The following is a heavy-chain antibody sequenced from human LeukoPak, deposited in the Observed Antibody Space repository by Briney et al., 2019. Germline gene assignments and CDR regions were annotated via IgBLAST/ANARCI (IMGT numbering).Heavy chain of an antibody. V-gene: IGHV4-59*01. CDR1: GDSISSYY. CDR3: ARAYYYGSRSYAFDI. D-gene: IGHD3-10*01. CDR2: IYYSGST. J-gene: IGHJ3*02. Sequence: SETLSLTCIDSGDSISSYYWSWIRQPPGKGLEWIEYIYYSGSTNYNPSLKSRVTISVDTSKNQFSLKLSSVTAADTAVYYCARAYYYGSRSYAFDIWGQGTMVTVSS.